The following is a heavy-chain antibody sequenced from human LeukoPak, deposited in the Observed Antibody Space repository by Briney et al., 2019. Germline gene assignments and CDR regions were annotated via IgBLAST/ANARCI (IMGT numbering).Heavy chain of an antibody. CDR2: ISYDGSNK. J-gene: IGHJ6*03. CDR3: AKDWRRIVVVGPITRHGNYMDV. CDR1: GFTFNSYA. V-gene: IGHV3-30*04. Sequence: PGGSLRLSCATSGFTFNSYAMHWVRQAPGKGLEWVAVISYDGSNKYYADSVKGRFTISRDNSKNTLYLQMNSLRPEDTAVYYCAKDWRRIVVVGPITRHGNYMDVWGKGTTVTISS. D-gene: IGHD2-15*01.